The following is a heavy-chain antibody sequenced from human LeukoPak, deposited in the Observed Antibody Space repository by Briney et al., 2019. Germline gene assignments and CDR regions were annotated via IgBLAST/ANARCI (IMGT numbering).Heavy chain of an antibody. CDR2: ISSSGSTI. V-gene: IGHV3-48*03. Sequence: PGGSLTLSCAASGFTFSSYEMNWVRQAPGEGLEWDSYISSSGSTINYADSVKGRLTISTDNATNSLYLQMNSLRAEYTAVYYCARYDYVWGSYRYRGEFDYWGQGTLVTVSS. D-gene: IGHD3-16*02. J-gene: IGHJ4*02. CDR3: ARYDYVWGSYRYRGEFDY. CDR1: GFTFSSYE.